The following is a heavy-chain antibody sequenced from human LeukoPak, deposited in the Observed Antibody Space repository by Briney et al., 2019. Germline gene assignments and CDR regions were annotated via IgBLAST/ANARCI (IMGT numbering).Heavy chain of an antibody. CDR2: ISHSGST. CDR1: GGSFSVDY. V-gene: IGHV4-34*01. Sequence: SETLSLTCAVYGGSFSVDYYVWSWLRQPPGRGLERIGEISHSGSTNDNPSLKSRVTISIDTSKNQFPLRLSSVTAADTGVYYCARGVDDSATFFYSYYMDVWGKGTTVTVSS. D-gene: IGHD2/OR15-2a*01. CDR3: ARGVDDSATFFYSYYMDV. J-gene: IGHJ6*03.